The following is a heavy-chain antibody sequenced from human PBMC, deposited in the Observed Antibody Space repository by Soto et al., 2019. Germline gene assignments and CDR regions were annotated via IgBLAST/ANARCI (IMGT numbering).Heavy chain of an antibody. CDR3: ARGMSGWYGD. V-gene: IGHV3-64*01. Sequence: EVQLVESGGGLVQPGGSLRLSCAASGFTFSNYAMHWVRQAPGKGLEYVSAITDNGGSTYYANSVKGRFTISRDNSKNTLYLQTGSLRAEDMAVYYCARGMSGWYGDWGQGTLVTVSS. D-gene: IGHD6-19*01. CDR2: ITDNGGST. CDR1: GFTFSNYA. J-gene: IGHJ4*02.